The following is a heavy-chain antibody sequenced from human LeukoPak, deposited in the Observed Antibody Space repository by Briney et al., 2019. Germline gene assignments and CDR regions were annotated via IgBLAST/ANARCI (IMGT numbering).Heavy chain of an antibody. D-gene: IGHD2-15*01. CDR2: IYYTGST. V-gene: IGHV4-59*01. J-gene: IGHJ4*02. CDR1: GGSIGTYY. Sequence: PSETLSLTCTVSGGSIGTYYWSWIRQPPGKGLEWIGYIYYTGSTNYSPSLKSRVTISVDTSKNQFSLKLSSVTAADTAVYYCARGVVAAPQTFDYWGQGTLVTVSS. CDR3: ARGVVAAPQTFDY.